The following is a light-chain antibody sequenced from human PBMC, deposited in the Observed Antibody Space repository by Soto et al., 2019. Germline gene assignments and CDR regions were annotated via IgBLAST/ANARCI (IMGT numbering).Light chain of an antibody. CDR2: DVS. CDR1: RSDVGSYNS. J-gene: IGLJ2*01. CDR3: CSYVGGYTLVR. V-gene: IGLV2-11*01. Sequence: QSALTQPRSVSGSPGQSVTISCTGTRSDVGSYNSVSWYQQHPGKAPKLIIYDVSQRPSGVPDRFFGSKSGNTASLTISGIQTDDEADYHCCSYVGGYTLVRFGEGTKLTFL.